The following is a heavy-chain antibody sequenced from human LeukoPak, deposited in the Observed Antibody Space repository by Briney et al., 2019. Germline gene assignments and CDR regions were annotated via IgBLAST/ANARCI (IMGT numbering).Heavy chain of an antibody. CDR2: ISYDGSNK. Sequence: PGGSLRLSCAASGFTFNSFGMHWVRQAPGKGLEWVAVISYDGSNKYFADSVKGRFTISRNNAKNALYLQMNSLRAEDMAVYYCARDRPRVGLDYWGQGTLVTVSS. D-gene: IGHD2-2*01. CDR1: GFTFNSFG. J-gene: IGHJ4*02. V-gene: IGHV3-30*03. CDR3: ARDRPRVGLDY.